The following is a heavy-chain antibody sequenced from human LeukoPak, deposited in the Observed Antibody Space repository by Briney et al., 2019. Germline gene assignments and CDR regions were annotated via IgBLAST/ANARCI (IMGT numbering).Heavy chain of an antibody. CDR2: ISTSGGST. D-gene: IGHD2-15*01. CDR1: GFTFGSYA. Sequence: GGSLRLSCAASGFTFGSYAMSWVRQAPGKGLEWVSAISTSGGSTYYADSAKGRFTISRDNSRNTLYLQMNSLRAEDTAVYYCAKDHLYCSGGSCYGDYRGQGTLVTVSS. V-gene: IGHV3-23*01. J-gene: IGHJ4*02. CDR3: AKDHLYCSGGSCYGDY.